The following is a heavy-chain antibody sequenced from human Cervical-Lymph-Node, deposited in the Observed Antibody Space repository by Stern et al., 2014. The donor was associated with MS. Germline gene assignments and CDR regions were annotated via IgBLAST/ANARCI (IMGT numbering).Heavy chain of an antibody. Sequence: QMQLVQSGAEVKKPGASVKVSCKASGYTFTSYGIRWVRQAPGPGLEWMGWISAYNGNTNYSQQLQGRVTMTPDTATSTAYMELRSLRSDDTAVYCCARGLLGSENAFDIWGQGTMVTVSS. CDR3: ARGLLGSENAFDI. J-gene: IGHJ3*02. CDR2: ISAYNGNT. V-gene: IGHV1-18*01. CDR1: GYTFTSYG. D-gene: IGHD2-15*01.